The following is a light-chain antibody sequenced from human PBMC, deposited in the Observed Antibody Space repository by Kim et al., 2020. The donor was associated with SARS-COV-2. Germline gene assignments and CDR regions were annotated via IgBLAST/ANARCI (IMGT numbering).Light chain of an antibody. V-gene: IGLV3-1*01. Sequence: VSPGQTASITCSGDKLGDKYACWYQQKPGQAPVLVIYQDSKRPSGIPERFSGSNSGNTATLTISGTQAMDEADYYCQAWDSSTSVFGTGTKVTVL. CDR3: QAWDSSTSV. CDR1: KLGDKY. CDR2: QDS. J-gene: IGLJ1*01.